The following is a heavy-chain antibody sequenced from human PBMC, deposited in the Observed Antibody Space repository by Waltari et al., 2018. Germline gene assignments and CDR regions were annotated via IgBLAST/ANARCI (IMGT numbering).Heavy chain of an antibody. CDR2: ISGRTGVK. CDR3: TGGHHDY. Sequence: EVQLVESGGGLIQPGGSLRLSCVASGFTVSSNYMSWVRQAPGKGLEWISYISGRTGVKYHADSVKGRFTISRDIAKNSVQLQMNSLRAEDTALYYCTGGHHDYWGQGTLVTVSS. CDR1: GFTVSSNY. V-gene: IGHV3-48*01. J-gene: IGHJ4*02.